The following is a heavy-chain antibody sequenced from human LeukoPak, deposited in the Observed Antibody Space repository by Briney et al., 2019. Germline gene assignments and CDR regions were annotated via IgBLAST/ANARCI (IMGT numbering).Heavy chain of an antibody. D-gene: IGHD1-26*01. CDR2: ISYEGSNK. CDR3: AKDHSGSYYGPFDS. V-gene: IGHV3-30*04. CDR1: GFTFSGSA. J-gene: IGHJ4*02. Sequence: SGGSLRLSCAASGFTFSGSAMHWVRQAPGKGLEWVAVISYEGSNKYYATSVKGRFTISRDNFKNTLDLQMNSLTAEDTAVYYCAKDHSGSYYGPFDSWGQGTLVTVSA.